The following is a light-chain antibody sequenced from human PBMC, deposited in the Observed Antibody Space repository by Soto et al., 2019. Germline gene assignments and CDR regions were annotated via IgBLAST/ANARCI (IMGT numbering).Light chain of an antibody. CDR1: SSDVGGYNF. J-gene: IGLJ1*01. V-gene: IGLV2-14*01. Sequence: QSALTQPASVSGSPGQSITISCTGTSSDVGGYNFVSWYQQYPGKAPKFVIYEVSKRPSGVSNRFSGSKSGNTASLTISGRQADDEADYYCSSYSNNSPYVFGTGTKVTVL. CDR3: SSYSNNSPYV. CDR2: EVS.